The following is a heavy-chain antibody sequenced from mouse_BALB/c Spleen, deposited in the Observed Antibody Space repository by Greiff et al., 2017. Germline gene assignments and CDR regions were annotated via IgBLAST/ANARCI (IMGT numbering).Heavy chain of an antibody. D-gene: IGHD2-4*01. Sequence: EVKLMESGPELVKPGASVKVSCKASGYSFTDYNMYWVKQSDGKSLEWIGYIDPYNGGTSYNQKFKGKATLTVDKSSSTAFMHLNSLTSEDSAVYYCAREIMITTGWFAYWGQGTLVTVSA. CDR2: IDPYNGGT. CDR1: GYSFTDYN. V-gene: IGHV1S135*01. J-gene: IGHJ3*01. CDR3: AREIMITTGWFAY.